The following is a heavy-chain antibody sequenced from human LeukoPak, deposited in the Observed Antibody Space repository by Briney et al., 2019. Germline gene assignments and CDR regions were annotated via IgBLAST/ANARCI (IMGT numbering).Heavy chain of an antibody. Sequence: PSETLSLTCAVYGGSFSGYYWGWIRQPPGKGLEWIGEINHSGSTNYNPSLKSRVTISVDTSKNQFSLKLSSVTAADTAVYYCARGQDYDYVWGSYRNEYYFDYWGQGTLVTVSS. J-gene: IGHJ4*02. CDR3: ARGQDYDYVWGSYRNEYYFDY. CDR1: GGSFSGYY. CDR2: INHSGST. D-gene: IGHD3-16*02. V-gene: IGHV4-34*01.